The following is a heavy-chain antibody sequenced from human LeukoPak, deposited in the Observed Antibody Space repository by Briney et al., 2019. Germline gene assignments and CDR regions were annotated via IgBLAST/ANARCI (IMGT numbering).Heavy chain of an antibody. CDR1: GFTFRSYG. Sequence: PGGSLRLCCAACGFTFRSYGMHWVRQGPGKGPELAPFIGYNGDSNYYADSVKGRFTISRDNSRSTVYLKMNSLRAEDTAVYYCAKEEVISGNHGVYFDYWGQGTLVTVSS. V-gene: IGHV3-30*02. CDR2: IGYNGDSN. J-gene: IGHJ4*02. D-gene: IGHD3-22*01. CDR3: AKEEVISGNHGVYFDY.